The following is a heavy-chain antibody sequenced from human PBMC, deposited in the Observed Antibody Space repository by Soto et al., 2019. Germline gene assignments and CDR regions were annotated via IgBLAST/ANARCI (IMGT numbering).Heavy chain of an antibody. V-gene: IGHV4-31*03. Sequence: PSETLSLTCTVSGGSISSGGYYWSWIRQHPGKGLEWIGYIYYSGSTYYNPSLKSRVTISVDTSKNQFSLKLSSVTAADTAVYYCGRDSYDSSGTLDYWGQGTLVTVSS. J-gene: IGHJ4*02. CDR2: IYYSGST. D-gene: IGHD3-22*01. CDR1: GGSISSGGYY. CDR3: GRDSYDSSGTLDY.